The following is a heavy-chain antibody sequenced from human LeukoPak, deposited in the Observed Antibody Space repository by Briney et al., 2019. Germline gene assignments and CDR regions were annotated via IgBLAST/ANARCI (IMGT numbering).Heavy chain of an antibody. CDR1: GGSISNYY. V-gene: IGHV4-59*01. CDR2: IYYSGST. J-gene: IGHJ3*02. Sequence: SETLSLTCTVSGGSISNYYWSWIRQPPGKGLEWIGYIYYSGSTNYNPSLQSRVTISVDTSKNQFSLKLNSVTAADTAVYYCARVVCSSSSCEKRGAFDIWGQGTVVTVSS. CDR3: ARVVCSSSSCEKRGAFDI. D-gene: IGHD2-2*01.